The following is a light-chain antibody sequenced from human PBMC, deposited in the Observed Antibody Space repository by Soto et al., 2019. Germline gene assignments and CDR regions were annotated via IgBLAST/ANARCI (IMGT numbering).Light chain of an antibody. J-gene: IGKJ1*01. CDR1: QSISSY. V-gene: IGKV1-39*01. Sequence: SLRVLFSVTLTCRASQSISSYLNWYQQKTGKAPKLLIYAASSLQSGVPSRFSGSGSGTDFTITIRSLQTEDFERKSGQRSYSRLWRFGQGTKVDIK. CDR3: QRSYSRLWR. CDR2: AAS.